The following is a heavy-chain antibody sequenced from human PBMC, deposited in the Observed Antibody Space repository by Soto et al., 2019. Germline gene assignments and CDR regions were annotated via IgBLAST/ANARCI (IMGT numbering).Heavy chain of an antibody. V-gene: IGHV3-23*01. CDR3: AKDRYVVVVAATNNWFDP. D-gene: IGHD2-15*01. CDR1: GFPFSRCA. Sequence: EVQLLESGGGLVQPGGSLRLSCAASGFPFSRCAMNWVRQAPGKGLEWVSTISHSDHSTYYADSVKGRFTVSRDNSENTLYLQMNSLRAEDTAIYYCAKDRYVVVVAATNNWFDPWGQGTLVTVSS. J-gene: IGHJ5*02. CDR2: ISHSDHST.